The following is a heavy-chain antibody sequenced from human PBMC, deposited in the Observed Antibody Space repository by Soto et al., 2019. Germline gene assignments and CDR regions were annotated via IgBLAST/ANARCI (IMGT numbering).Heavy chain of an antibody. V-gene: IGHV4-39*01. CDR3: ARHFMYFDRADY. J-gene: IGHJ4*02. CDR2: VHYSGST. CDR1: GSSISSTSYY. Sequence: ASETLSLTCAVSGSSISSTSYYCAWLRQPPGKGLEWIGSVHYSGSTYYNPSLKSRVTMSVDASKNQFSLSLRSVTAADTAIYYCARHFMYFDRADYWAQGILVTFSS. D-gene: IGHD2-8*01.